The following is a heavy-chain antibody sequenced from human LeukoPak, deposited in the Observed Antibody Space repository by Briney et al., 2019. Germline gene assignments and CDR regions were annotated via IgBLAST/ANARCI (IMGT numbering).Heavy chain of an antibody. V-gene: IGHV1-2*02. Sequence: ASVKVSRKASGYTFTGYYMHWVRQAPGQGLEWMGWINPNSGGTNYAQKFQGRVTMTRDTSISTAYMELSRLRSDDTAVYYCARDKQLVQSIDYWGQGTLVTVSS. CDR1: GYTFTGYY. CDR3: ARDKQLVQSIDY. D-gene: IGHD6-13*01. CDR2: INPNSGGT. J-gene: IGHJ4*02.